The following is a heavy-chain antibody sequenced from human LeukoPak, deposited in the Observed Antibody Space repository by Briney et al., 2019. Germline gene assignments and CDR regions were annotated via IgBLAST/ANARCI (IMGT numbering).Heavy chain of an antibody. Sequence: PSETLSLTCSVSGGSISSTSYYWAWIRQFPGKGLEWIGTTYYSGSTYYNPSLKSRLTISVDTSKNHFSLKLSSVTAADTAVYYCARYREQQLARQRDEYYFDYWGQGTLVTVSS. CDR3: ARYREQQLARQRDEYYFDY. CDR1: GGSISSTSYY. CDR2: TYYSGST. D-gene: IGHD6-13*01. V-gene: IGHV4-39*02. J-gene: IGHJ4*02.